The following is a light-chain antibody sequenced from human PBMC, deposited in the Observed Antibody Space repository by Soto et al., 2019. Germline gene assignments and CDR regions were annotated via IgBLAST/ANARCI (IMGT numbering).Light chain of an antibody. V-gene: IGKV3-20*01. CDR2: GAS. CDR3: HQYGSSPTT. J-gene: IGKJ1*01. Sequence: EIVLTQSPGTLSLSPGERATLSCRASQSVSSSYLAWYQQKPGQAPRLLIYGASSRATGIPDRFSGSGSGTDFTLTISRLEPEDFAVYYCHQYGSSPTTFGQATNVE. CDR1: QSVSSSY.